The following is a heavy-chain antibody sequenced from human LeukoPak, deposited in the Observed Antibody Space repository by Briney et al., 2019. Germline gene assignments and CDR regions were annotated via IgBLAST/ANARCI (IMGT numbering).Heavy chain of an antibody. Sequence: PGGSLRLSCAASGFSVNNYWMRWVRQAPGKGLVWVSRINIDGSITNYADSVKGRFTISRDNAKNTLDLQMNSLRPEDTAVYYCARDFVGDQDYWGQGTLVTVSS. CDR2: INIDGSIT. CDR1: GFSVNNYW. V-gene: IGHV3-74*01. D-gene: IGHD2-21*01. J-gene: IGHJ4*02. CDR3: ARDFVGDQDY.